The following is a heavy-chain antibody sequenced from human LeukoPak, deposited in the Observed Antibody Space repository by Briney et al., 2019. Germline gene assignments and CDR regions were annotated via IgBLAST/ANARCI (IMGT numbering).Heavy chain of an antibody. V-gene: IGHV1-2*02. CDR2: TNPSTGGT. CDR3: ARGGAFCSITPCHEFDH. CDR1: GYSFVQYS. J-gene: IGHJ4*02. D-gene: IGHD3-10*01. Sequence: GASVKVSCKASGYSFVQYSFSWVRQVPGQGLEWMGWTNPSTGGTKSAQQFEGRVTMTRDTSNTTGYLELRSLRLDDTATYYCARGGAFCSITPCHEFDHWGQGTLVIVSS.